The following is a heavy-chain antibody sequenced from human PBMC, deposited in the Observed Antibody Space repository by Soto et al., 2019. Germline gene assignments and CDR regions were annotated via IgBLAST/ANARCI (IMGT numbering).Heavy chain of an antibody. D-gene: IGHD6-19*01. V-gene: IGHV1-3*01. J-gene: IGHJ4*02. CDR3: ERDLGGWPDY. CDR2: INAGNGNT. Sequence: QVQLVQSGAEVKKPGASVKVSCKASGYTFTSYAIHWVRQAPGQRLEWMGWINAGNGNTKYSQKFQDRVTITRDTPASTAYMELRSLRSEDTAVYYCERDLGGWPDYWGQGTLVTVSS. CDR1: GYTFTSYA.